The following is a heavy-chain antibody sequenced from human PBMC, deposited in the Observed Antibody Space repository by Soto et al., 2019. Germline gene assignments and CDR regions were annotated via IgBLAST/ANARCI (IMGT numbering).Heavy chain of an antibody. Sequence: GESLKISCKGSGYSFTRYWIGWGRQMPGKGLEWMGIIYPGDSDTRYSPSFQGQVTISADKSISTAYLQWSSLKASDTAMYYCARLLRRYYYYYGMDVWGQGTTVTVS. CDR2: IYPGDSDT. V-gene: IGHV5-51*01. J-gene: IGHJ6*02. CDR1: GYSFTRYW. D-gene: IGHD2-15*01. CDR3: ARLLRRYYYYYGMDV.